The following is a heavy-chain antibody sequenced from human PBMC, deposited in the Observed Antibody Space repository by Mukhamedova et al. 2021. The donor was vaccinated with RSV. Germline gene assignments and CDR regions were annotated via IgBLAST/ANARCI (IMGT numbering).Heavy chain of an antibody. D-gene: IGHD3-9*01. V-gene: IGHV3-30*02. CDR3: AKRGDEALTGLRSVDY. CDR2: INYDGSYE. Sequence: RQAPGKGLEWVAFINYDGSYEYHADSVRGRFTISRDNFKNTLYLQMNSLRPEDTAVFYCAKRGDEALTGLRSVDYWGQCTLVTVS. J-gene: IGHJ4*02.